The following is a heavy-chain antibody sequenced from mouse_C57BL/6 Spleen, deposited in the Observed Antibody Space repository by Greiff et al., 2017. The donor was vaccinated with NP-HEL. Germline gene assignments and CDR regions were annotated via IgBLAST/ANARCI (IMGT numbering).Heavy chain of an antibody. CDR1: GYAFTNYL. D-gene: IGHD2-5*01. CDR2: INPGSGGT. V-gene: IGHV1-54*01. Sequence: VQLQQSGAELVRPGTSVKMSCKASGYAFTNYLIEWVKQRPGQGLEWIGVINPGSGGTNYNEKFKGKATLTADKSSSTAYMQLSSLTSEDSAVYFCARYSNYDPGWYFDVWGTGTTVTVSS. CDR3: ARYSNYDPGWYFDV. J-gene: IGHJ1*03.